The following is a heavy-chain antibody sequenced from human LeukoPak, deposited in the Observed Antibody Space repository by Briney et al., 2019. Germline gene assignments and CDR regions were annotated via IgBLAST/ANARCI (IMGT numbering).Heavy chain of an antibody. V-gene: IGHV3-30*18. D-gene: IGHD3-16*02. CDR3: AKDPYDYVWGSYRYPTDY. Sequence: GRSLRLSCAASGFTFSSYGMHWVRQAPGKGLEWVAVISYDGSNKYYADSVKGRFTISRDNSKNTLYLQMNSLRAEDTAVYYCAKDPYDYVWGSYRYPTDYWGQGTLVTVSS. J-gene: IGHJ4*02. CDR2: ISYDGSNK. CDR1: GFTFSSYG.